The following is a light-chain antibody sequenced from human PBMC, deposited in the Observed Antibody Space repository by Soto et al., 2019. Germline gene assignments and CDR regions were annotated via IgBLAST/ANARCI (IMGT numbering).Light chain of an antibody. Sequence: QSALTQPASVSGSPGQSITFSCTGSSSDVGAYKYVSWYQQHPGKVPKLIIYEVTNRPSGVSNRFSGSKSGNTASLTISGLQAEDEADYYCSSYTSRSTVVFGGGTKLTVL. CDR3: SSYTSRSTVV. CDR2: EVT. CDR1: SSDVGAYKY. J-gene: IGLJ2*01. V-gene: IGLV2-14*01.